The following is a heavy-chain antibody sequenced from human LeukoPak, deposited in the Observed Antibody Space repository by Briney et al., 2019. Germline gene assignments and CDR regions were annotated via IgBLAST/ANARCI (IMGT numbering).Heavy chain of an antibody. Sequence: SETLSLTCTVSGYSISSGYYWGWIRQPPGKGLEWIGSIYHSGSTYYNPSLKSRVTISVDTSKNQFSLKLSSVTAADTAVYYCAGDSSGYYDWGQGTLVTVSS. J-gene: IGHJ4*02. CDR3: AGDSSGYYD. CDR2: IYHSGST. V-gene: IGHV4-38-2*02. D-gene: IGHD3-22*01. CDR1: GYSISSGYY.